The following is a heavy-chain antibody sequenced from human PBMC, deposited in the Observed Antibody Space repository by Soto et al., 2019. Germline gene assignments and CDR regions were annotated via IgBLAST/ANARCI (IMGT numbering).Heavy chain of an antibody. J-gene: IGHJ6*03. Sequence: SQTLSLTCAISGDSVSSNSAAWNWIRQSPSRGLEWLGRTYYRSKWYNDYAVSVKSRITINPDTSKNQFSLQLNSVTPEDTAVYYCARAILGGSGSYYYYYYMDVLGKGTTVTVSS. D-gene: IGHD1-26*01. CDR1: GDSVSSNSAA. CDR3: ARAILGGSGSYYYYYYMDV. CDR2: TYYRSKWYN. V-gene: IGHV6-1*01.